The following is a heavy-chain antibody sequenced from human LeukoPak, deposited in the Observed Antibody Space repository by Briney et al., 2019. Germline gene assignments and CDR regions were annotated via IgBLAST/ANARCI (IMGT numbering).Heavy chain of an antibody. CDR2: IYYSGST. D-gene: IGHD2-2*01. Sequence: SETLSLTCTVSGGSISSYYWSWIRQPPGKGLEWIGYIYYSGSTNYNPSLKSRVTISVDTSKNQFSLKLSSVTAADTAVYYCARCPLSGPSLSYYFDYWGQGTLVTVSS. CDR3: ARCPLSGPSLSYYFDY. V-gene: IGHV4-59*12. J-gene: IGHJ4*02. CDR1: GGSISSYY.